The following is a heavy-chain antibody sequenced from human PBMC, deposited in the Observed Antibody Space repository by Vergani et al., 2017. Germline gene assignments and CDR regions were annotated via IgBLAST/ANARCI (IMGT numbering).Heavy chain of an antibody. CDR2: ISSSSSYI. CDR3: ARAARSDYYDSSGFPGS. Sequence: EVQLVESGGGLVKPGGSLRLSCAASGFTFSSYSMNWVRQAPGKGLDWVSSISSSSSYIYYADSVKGRFTISRDNAKNSLYLQMNSLRAEDTAVYYCARAARSDYYDSSGFPGSWGQGTMVTVSS. V-gene: IGHV3-21*01. J-gene: IGHJ3*01. CDR1: GFTFSSYS. D-gene: IGHD3-22*01.